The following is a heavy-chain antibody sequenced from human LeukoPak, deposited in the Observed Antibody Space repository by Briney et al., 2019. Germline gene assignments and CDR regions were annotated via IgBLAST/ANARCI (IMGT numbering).Heavy chain of an antibody. CDR3: ARDGLGCSSTSCYRRHWGYYMDV. CDR2: IYYSGST. D-gene: IGHD2-2*01. V-gene: IGHV4-59*01. CDR1: GGSISSYY. J-gene: IGHJ6*03. Sequence: PSETLSLICTVSGGSISSYYWSWIRQPPGKGLEWIGYIYYSGSTNYNPSLKSRVTISVDTSKNQFSLKLSSVTAADTAVYYCARDGLGCSSTSCYRRHWGYYMDVWGKGTTVTVSS.